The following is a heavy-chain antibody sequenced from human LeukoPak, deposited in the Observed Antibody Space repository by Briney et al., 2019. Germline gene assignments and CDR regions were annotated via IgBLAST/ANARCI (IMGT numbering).Heavy chain of an antibody. V-gene: IGHV4-34*01. D-gene: IGHD6-19*01. J-gene: IGHJ4*02. CDR3: ARRLAGPTYFDY. CDR2: INHSGST. Sequence: PPETLSLTCAVYGGSFSGYYWSWIRQPPGEGLEWIGEINHSGSTNYNPSLKSRVTISVDTSKNQFSLKLSSVTAADTAVYYCARRLAGPTYFDYWGQGTLVTVSS. CDR1: GGSFSGYY.